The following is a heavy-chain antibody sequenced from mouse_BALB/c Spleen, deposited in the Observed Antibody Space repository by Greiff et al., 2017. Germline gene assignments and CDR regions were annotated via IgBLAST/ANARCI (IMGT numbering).Heavy chain of an antibody. V-gene: IGHV1-80*01. CDR2: IYPGDGDT. Sequence: VKLQQSGAELVRPGSSVKISCKASGYAFSIYWMNWVKQRPGQGLEWIGQIYPGDGDTNYNGKFKGKATLTADKSSSTAYMQLSSLTSEDSAVYFCANYYGSSYWFAYWGQGTLVTVSA. CDR1: GYAFSIYW. J-gene: IGHJ3*01. D-gene: IGHD1-1*01. CDR3: ANYYGSSYWFAY.